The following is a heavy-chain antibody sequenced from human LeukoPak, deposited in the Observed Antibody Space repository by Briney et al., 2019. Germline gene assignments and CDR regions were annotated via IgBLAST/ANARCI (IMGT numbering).Heavy chain of an antibody. V-gene: IGHV1-69*06. J-gene: IGHJ4*02. Sequence: SVKVCFKASGGTFSSYAISWVRQAPGQGLEWMGRIIPIFGTANYAQKFQGRVTITADKSTSTAYMELSSLRSEDTAVYYCARGRSGVDRPAFDYWGQGTVVSLCS. D-gene: IGHD1-26*01. CDR2: IIPIFGTA. CDR3: ARGRSGVDRPAFDY. CDR1: GGTFSSYA.